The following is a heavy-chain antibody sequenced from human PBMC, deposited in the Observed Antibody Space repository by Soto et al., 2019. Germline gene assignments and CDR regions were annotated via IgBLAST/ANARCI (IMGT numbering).Heavy chain of an antibody. CDR3: AKERSSGCSFDY. V-gene: IGHV3-23*01. Sequence: EVQLLESGGGLVQPGGSLRLSCAASGFTFSTYAMNWVRQAPGKGLEWVSGISGSGDSTYYADSVKGRFTVSRDNCKNTLYLQMNSLRAEDTAVFYCAKERSSGCSFDYWGQGTLVTVSS. D-gene: IGHD6-19*01. J-gene: IGHJ4*02. CDR2: ISGSGDST. CDR1: GFTFSTYA.